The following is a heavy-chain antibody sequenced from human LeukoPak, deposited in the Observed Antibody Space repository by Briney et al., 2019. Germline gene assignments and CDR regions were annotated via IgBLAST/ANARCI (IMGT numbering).Heavy chain of an antibody. CDR2: IYTSGSA. V-gene: IGHV4-4*09. CDR3: ARDRISINALDM. Sequence: SETLSFTCTVSGGSISSYYWSWIRQPPGKGLEWIGYIYTSGSANYNPSLKSRVTIPVDTSKNQFSLKLSSVTAADTAVYYCARDRISINALDMWGQGTMVTVSS. J-gene: IGHJ3*02. CDR1: GGSISSYY. D-gene: IGHD1-14*01.